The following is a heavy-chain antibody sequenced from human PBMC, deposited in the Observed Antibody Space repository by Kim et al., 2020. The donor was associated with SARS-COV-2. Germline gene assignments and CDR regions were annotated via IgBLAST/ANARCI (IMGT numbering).Heavy chain of an antibody. D-gene: IGHD3-10*01. J-gene: IGHJ5*02. CDR1: GASVSTYY. Sequence: ETLSLTCTVSGASVSTYYWTWIRQSAGKGLEWIGRIYTSGNTTYNPSLKSRVTMSLDTSKNHFSLQLSSVTAADTAVYYCARHGSWFDPWGQGIVVTVSA. V-gene: IGHV4-4*07. CDR3: ARHGSWFDP. CDR2: IYTSGNT.